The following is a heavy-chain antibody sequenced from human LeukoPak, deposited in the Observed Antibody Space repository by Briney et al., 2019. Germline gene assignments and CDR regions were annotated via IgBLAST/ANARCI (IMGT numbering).Heavy chain of an antibody. CDR1: GGSFSGYY. CDR3: ARGWVTMVRGVMITDYYYYMDV. V-gene: IGHV4-34*01. CDR2: INHSGST. Sequence: SETLSLTGAVYGGSFSGYYWSWIRQPPGKGLEWIGEINHSGSTNYNPSLKSRVTISVDTSKNQFSLKLSSVTAADTAVYYCARGWVTMVRGVMITDYYYYMDVWGKGTTVTVSS. J-gene: IGHJ6*03. D-gene: IGHD3-10*01.